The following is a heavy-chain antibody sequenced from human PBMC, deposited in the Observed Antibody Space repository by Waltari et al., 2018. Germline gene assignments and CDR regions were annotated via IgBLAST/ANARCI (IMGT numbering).Heavy chain of an antibody. CDR3: ARGPMLDYGDNSGHYYYGLDV. CDR1: GESFSGSF. V-gene: IGHV4-34*01. CDR2: ISRSGST. D-gene: IGHD4-17*01. Sequence: QVQLQQWGAGLLKPSETLSRTGAVYGESFSGSFCSWVRTPPGTGRAGIGEISRSGSTNFNPSIKNRVTISVDTSKKQFSLKLTSVTAADAAVYYCARGPMLDYGDNSGHYYYGLDVWGQGTTVIVSS. J-gene: IGHJ6*02.